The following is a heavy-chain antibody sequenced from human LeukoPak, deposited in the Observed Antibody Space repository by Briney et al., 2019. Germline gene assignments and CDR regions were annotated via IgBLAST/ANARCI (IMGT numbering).Heavy chain of an antibody. CDR1: GFTFSTYW. CDR3: VTDWGGYDRFQY. Sequence: AGGSLRLACAASGFTFSTYWMSWVRQTPGKGLEWVANIKQDGSEQFYVDSVRGRFTISRDNAKKSLYLQMNSLRAEDTAVYYCVTDWGGYDRFQYWGQGTLVTVSS. V-gene: IGHV3-7*05. J-gene: IGHJ4*02. D-gene: IGHD5-12*01. CDR2: IKQDGSEQ.